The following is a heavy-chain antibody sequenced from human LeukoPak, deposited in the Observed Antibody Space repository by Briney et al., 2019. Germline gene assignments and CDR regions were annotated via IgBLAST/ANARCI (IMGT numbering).Heavy chain of an antibody. D-gene: IGHD6-19*01. Sequence: GGSLRLSCTASGFTFSNFGLHWVRQAPGRGLEWVAIIWYGKQNRFYSDSVKGRFTTSRDDAKNTLYLQMNSLRVDDTALYYCARGPGISVAGYDFDYWGQGALVTVSS. V-gene: IGHV3-33*01. CDR2: IWYGKQNR. CDR1: GFTFSNFG. J-gene: IGHJ4*02. CDR3: ARGPGISVAGYDFDY.